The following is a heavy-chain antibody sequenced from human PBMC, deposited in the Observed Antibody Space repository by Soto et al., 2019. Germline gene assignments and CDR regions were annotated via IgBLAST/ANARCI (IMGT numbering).Heavy chain of an antibody. CDR2: ISGSGGST. CDR3: AKEGDGNYYYYYGMDV. V-gene: IGHV3-23*01. CDR1: GFTFSSYA. Sequence: GGSLRLSCAASGFTFSSYAMSWVRQAPGKGLEWVSAISGSGGSTYYADSVKGRFTISRDNSKNTLYLQMNSLRAEDTAVYYCAKEGDGNYYYYYGMDVWGQGTTVTVSS. D-gene: IGHD1-26*01. J-gene: IGHJ6*02.